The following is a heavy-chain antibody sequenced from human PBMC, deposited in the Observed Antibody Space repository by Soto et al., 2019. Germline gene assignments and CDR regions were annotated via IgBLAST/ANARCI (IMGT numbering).Heavy chain of an antibody. D-gene: IGHD3-3*01. CDR2: IYYSGST. CDR3: ARPVRSRPYYFDY. Sequence: QLQLQESGPGLVKPSETLSLTCTVSGGSISSSSYYWGWIRQPPGKGLEWIGSIYYSGSTYYNPSLKSRVTISVDTSKNQFSLKLSSVTAADTAVYYCARPVRSRPYYFDYWGQGTLVTVSS. J-gene: IGHJ4*02. V-gene: IGHV4-39*01. CDR1: GGSISSSSYY.